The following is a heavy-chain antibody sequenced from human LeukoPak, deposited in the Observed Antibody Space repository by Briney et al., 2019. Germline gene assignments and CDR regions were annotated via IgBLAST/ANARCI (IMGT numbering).Heavy chain of an antibody. D-gene: IGHD3-16*02. CDR1: CYSISSGYY. J-gene: IGHJ4*02. V-gene: IGHV4-38-2*02. Sequence: SEALSLTCAVSCYSISSGYYWGWIRQPPGKGLEWIRSIYHSGSTFYNLSLKSRVTISVDTSKTHFSLKLSPVTAAYTAPYYCSIEDCWGSYRSELPFDYWGQGTLVTVSS. CDR3: SIEDCWGSYRSELPFDY. CDR2: IYHSGST.